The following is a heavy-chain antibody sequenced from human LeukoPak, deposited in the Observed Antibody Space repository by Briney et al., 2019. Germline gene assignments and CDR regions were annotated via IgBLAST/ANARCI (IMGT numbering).Heavy chain of an antibody. CDR3: ARDASRGFDT. J-gene: IGHJ4*02. V-gene: IGHV3-7*01. D-gene: IGHD5-24*01. CDR2: IKDDGRQK. CDR1: GFTFSRYW. Sequence: GGSLRLSCAPSGFTFSRYWMTWVRQTPEKGLEWVARIKDDGRQKYYVDSVKGRFTVSRDNAKNSAYLQMDSLRAEDTALYYCARDASRGFDTWGQGTLVTVSS.